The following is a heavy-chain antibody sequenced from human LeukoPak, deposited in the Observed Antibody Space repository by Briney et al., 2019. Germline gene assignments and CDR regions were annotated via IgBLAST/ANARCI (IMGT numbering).Heavy chain of an antibody. D-gene: IGHD3-22*01. Sequence: SVKVSCKASGGTFSSYAISWVRQAPGQGLQWMGGIIPIFGTANYAQKFQGRVTITAEESTSTAYMELSSLRSEARAVYYCARLRYYYDSSGPDPGNYFDYWGQGTLVTVSS. CDR3: ARLRYYYDSSGPDPGNYFDY. CDR2: IIPIFGTA. J-gene: IGHJ4*02. CDR1: GGTFSSYA. V-gene: IGHV1-69*13.